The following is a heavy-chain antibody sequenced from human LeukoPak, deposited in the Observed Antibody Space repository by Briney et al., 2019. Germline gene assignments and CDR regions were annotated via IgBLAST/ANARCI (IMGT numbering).Heavy chain of an antibody. CDR2: IYDRGST. V-gene: IGHV4-59*01. CDR3: ARGRTFDN. Sequence: PSETLSLTCTVSGGSISSYYWGWIRQPPGKGLEWIGNIYDRGSTKYNPSLKSRVTISVDTSKNQFSLRLSSVTAADTAVYYCARGRTFDNWGQGTLATVSS. CDR1: GGSISSYY. J-gene: IGHJ4*02.